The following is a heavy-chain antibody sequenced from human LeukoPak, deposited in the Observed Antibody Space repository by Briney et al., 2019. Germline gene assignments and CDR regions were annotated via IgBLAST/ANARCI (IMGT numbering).Heavy chain of an antibody. CDR2: INHSGST. D-gene: IGHD4-17*01. CDR1: GGSFSGYY. Sequence: SETLSLTCAVYGGSFSGYYWSWIRQPPGKGLEWIGEINHSGSTNYNPSLKSRVTISVDTSKNQFSLKLSSVTAADTAVYYCACDYGRNFDYWGQGTLVTVSS. V-gene: IGHV4-34*01. J-gene: IGHJ4*02. CDR3: ACDYGRNFDY.